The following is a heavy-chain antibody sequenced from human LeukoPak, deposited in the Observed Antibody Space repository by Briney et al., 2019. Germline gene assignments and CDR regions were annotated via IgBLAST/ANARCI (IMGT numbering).Heavy chain of an antibody. J-gene: IGHJ4*02. CDR3: ARSGSTAFDY. D-gene: IGHD1-26*01. CDR2: IYYSGST. V-gene: IGHV4-59*01. CDR1: GGSISGFY. Sequence: SETLSLTCTVSGGSISGFYWSWIRQPPGKGLEWIGYIYYSGSTSYNPSLKSRVTISVDTSKNQFSLNLTSVTAADTAVYYCARSGSTAFDYWGKGTLVTVSS.